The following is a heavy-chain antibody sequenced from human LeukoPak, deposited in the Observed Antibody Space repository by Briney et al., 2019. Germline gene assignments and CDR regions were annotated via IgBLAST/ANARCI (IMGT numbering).Heavy chain of an antibody. CDR3: ASTLNYYDSSGYYPPQSI. Sequence: QPGGSLRLSCAASGFTFSSYSMNWVRQAPGKGLEWVSYISSSSSTIYYADSVKGRFTISRDNAKNSLYLQMNSLRAEDTAVYYCASTLNYYDSSGYYPPQSIWGQGTLVTVSS. J-gene: IGHJ4*02. V-gene: IGHV3-48*04. CDR2: ISSSSSTI. D-gene: IGHD3-22*01. CDR1: GFTFSSYS.